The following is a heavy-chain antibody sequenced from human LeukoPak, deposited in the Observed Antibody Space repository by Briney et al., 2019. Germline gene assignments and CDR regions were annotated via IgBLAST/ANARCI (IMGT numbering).Heavy chain of an antibody. V-gene: IGHV3-23*01. CDR2: ISGSGGST. Sequence: QPGGSLRPSCAASGFTFSSYAMSWVRQAPGKGLEWVSAISGSGGSTYYADSVRGRFTISRDNSKNTLYLQMNSLRAEDTAVYYCAKDRVYTYYYDSSGGPFDYWGQGTLVTVSS. J-gene: IGHJ4*02. CDR3: AKDRVYTYYYDSSGGPFDY. CDR1: GFTFSSYA. D-gene: IGHD3-22*01.